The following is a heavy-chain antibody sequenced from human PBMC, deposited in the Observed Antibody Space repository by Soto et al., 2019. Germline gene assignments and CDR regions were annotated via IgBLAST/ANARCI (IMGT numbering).Heavy chain of an antibody. CDR1: GFTFSDYAMSDYA. V-gene: IGHV3-23*01. CDR3: AKSQWPRRHFRFDP. J-gene: IGHJ5*02. Sequence: HPVGSLRVSCSDSGFTFSDYAMSDYAMSLVRQAPGKGLEWVSGITGSGNRISYVDSVKGRFTLSRDTSTNTLYLQMNSLRVDDTAVYYCAKSQWPRRHFRFDPWGQGTLVTVSS. CDR2: ITGSGNRI. D-gene: IGHD6-19*01.